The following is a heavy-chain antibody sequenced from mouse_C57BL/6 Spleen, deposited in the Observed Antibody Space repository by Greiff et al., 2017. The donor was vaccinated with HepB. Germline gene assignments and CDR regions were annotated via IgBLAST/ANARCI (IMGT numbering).Heavy chain of an antibody. V-gene: IGHV1-54*01. Sequence: QVQLQQSGAELVRPGTSVKVYCKASGYAFTNYLIEWVKQRPGQGLEWIGVINPGSGGTNYNEKFKGKATLTADKSSSTAYMQLSSLTSEDSAVYFCARGGDYGSSSFAYWGQGTLVTVSA. D-gene: IGHD1-1*01. J-gene: IGHJ3*01. CDR3: ARGGDYGSSSFAY. CDR1: GYAFTNYL. CDR2: INPGSGGT.